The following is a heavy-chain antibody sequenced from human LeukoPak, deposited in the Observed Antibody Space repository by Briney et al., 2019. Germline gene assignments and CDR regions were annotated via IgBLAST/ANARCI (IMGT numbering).Heavy chain of an antibody. V-gene: IGHV1-69*05. D-gene: IGHD1-26*01. CDR2: VIPSLGTT. J-gene: IGHJ4*02. CDR1: GSTFSRCA. CDR3: ARDDGSATMGFDS. Sequence: SVKVSCKASGSTFSRCAISWVRQAPGQGLQWMGGVIPSLGTTNYAQRFQERVSITTDDSTSTSYMEFRSLRSVDTAVYYCARDDGSATMGFDSWGQGTLVTVSS.